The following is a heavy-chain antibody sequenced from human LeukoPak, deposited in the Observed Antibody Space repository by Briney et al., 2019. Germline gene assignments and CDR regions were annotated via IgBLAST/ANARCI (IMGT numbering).Heavy chain of an antibody. V-gene: IGHV1-69*05. CDR1: GGTFSSYA. D-gene: IGHD3-22*01. CDR3: ARDSYYYDSSGYYSDAFDI. CDR2: IIPIFGTT. J-gene: IGHJ3*02. Sequence: ASVKVSCKASGGTFSSYAISWVRQAPGQGLEWMGGIIPIFGTTNYAQKFQGRVTITTDESTSTAYMELSSLRSEDTAVYHCARDSYYYDSSGYYSDAFDIWGQGTMVTVSS.